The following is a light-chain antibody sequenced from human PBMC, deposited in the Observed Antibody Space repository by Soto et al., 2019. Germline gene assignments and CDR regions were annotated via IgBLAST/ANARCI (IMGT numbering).Light chain of an antibody. CDR3: QQSYSTPQT. CDR2: AAS. J-gene: IGKJ1*01. CDR1: QSISSY. Sequence: DIQMTQSPSSLSASVGDRVTITCGASQSISSYLNWYQQKPGKAPKLLIYAASSLQSGVPSRFSGSGSGTDFTLTISSRQPEDFATYYCQQSYSTPQTFGQGTKVDIK. V-gene: IGKV1-39*01.